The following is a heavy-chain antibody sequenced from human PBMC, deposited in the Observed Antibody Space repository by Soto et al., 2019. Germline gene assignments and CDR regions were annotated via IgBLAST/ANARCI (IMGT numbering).Heavy chain of an antibody. D-gene: IGHD3-9*01. CDR3: ARPPGYISDWYYFDL. J-gene: IGHJ4*02. Sequence: ASVKVSCKASGYSFIDYYIHWVRQAPGQGFEWMGRISPKSGGTNYAQKFEGRVTMTWDTSLNTAYMELSSLISDGTAVYYCARPPGYISDWYYFDLWGQGTLVTVSS. CDR1: GYSFIDYY. CDR2: ISPKSGGT. V-gene: IGHV1-2*02.